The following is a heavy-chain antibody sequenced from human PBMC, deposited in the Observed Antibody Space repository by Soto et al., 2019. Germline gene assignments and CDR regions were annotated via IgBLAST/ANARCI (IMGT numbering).Heavy chain of an antibody. CDR3: VSDRGYGHASVPYS. CDR1: GFAFSSYG. V-gene: IGHV3-30*03. D-gene: IGHD5-18*01. J-gene: IGHJ4*02. CDR2: ISYDGSLQ. Sequence: QAQLVESGGGVVQPGRSLRLSCAASGFAFSSYGMHWVRQAPGTGLEWVAVISYDGSLQHYADSVEGRFTIARDNSKNMVRLQMSSLRAEDTAVYCCVSDRGYGHASVPYSWGQGTLVSVSS.